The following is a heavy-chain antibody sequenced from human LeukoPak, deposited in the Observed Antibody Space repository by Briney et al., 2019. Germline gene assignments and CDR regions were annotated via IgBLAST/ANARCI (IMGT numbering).Heavy chain of an antibody. CDR3: ARGYDILTGYPKRGAFDI. D-gene: IGHD3-9*01. J-gene: IGHJ3*02. CDR1: GGSISSYY. Sequence: SETLSLTCTVSGGSISSYYWSWIRQPPGKGLEWIGYIYYSGSTNYNPSLKSRVTISVDTSKNQFSLKLSSVTAADTAVYYCARGYDILTGYPKRGAFDIWGQGTMVTVSS. CDR2: IYYSGST. V-gene: IGHV4-59*12.